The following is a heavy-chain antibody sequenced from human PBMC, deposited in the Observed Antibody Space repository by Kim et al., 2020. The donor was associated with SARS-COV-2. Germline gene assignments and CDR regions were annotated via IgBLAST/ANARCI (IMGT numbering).Heavy chain of an antibody. V-gene: IGHV1-18*01. CDR2: ISAYNGNT. CDR1: GYTFTSYG. Sequence: ASVKVSCKASGYTFTSYGISWVRQAPGQGLEWMGWISAYNGNTNYAQKLQGRVTMTTDTSTSTAYMELRSLRSDDTAVYYCARVQSVEQQLVSYWFDPWGQGTLVTVSS. J-gene: IGHJ5*02. CDR3: ARVQSVEQQLVSYWFDP. D-gene: IGHD6-13*01.